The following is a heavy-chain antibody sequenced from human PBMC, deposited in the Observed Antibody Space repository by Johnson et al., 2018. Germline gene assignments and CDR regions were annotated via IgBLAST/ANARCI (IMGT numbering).Heavy chain of an antibody. J-gene: IGHJ3*02. CDR1: GFNFSTYG. CDR2: IWYEESNK. CDR3: AREPSLLGWKLMGLDI. D-gene: IGHD4-23*01. V-gene: IGHV3-33*01. Sequence: QVQLVESGGGVVQPGRSLRLSCAASGFNFSTYGMHWVRQAPGKGLEWVAVIWYEESNKYHADSVKGRFNTPRANSTNTLYLQMNCLRDEDTAMYYCAREPSLLGWKLMGLDIWGHGTMVTVSS.